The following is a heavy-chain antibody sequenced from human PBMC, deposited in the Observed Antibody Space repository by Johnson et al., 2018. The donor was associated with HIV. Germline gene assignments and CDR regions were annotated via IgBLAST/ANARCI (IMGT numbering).Heavy chain of an antibody. CDR3: AIPDERREGRDEAFDI. Sequence: EVQLVESGGGVVRPGGSLRLSCAASGFTFDDYGMHWVRQAPGKGLEWVANINQDGSETYYVDSVKGRFTISRDDSKNSLYLQMNSLRAEDTAVYFCAIPDERREGRDEAFDIWGQGTMVTVSS. CDR2: INQDGSET. V-gene: IGHV3-7*01. CDR1: GFTFDDYG. J-gene: IGHJ3*02. D-gene: IGHD1-14*01.